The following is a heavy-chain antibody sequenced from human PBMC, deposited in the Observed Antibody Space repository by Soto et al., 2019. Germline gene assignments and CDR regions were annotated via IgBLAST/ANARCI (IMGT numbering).Heavy chain of an antibody. CDR2: INHSGST. CDR1: GGSFSGYY. Sequence: SETLSLTCAVYGGSFSGYYWSWIRQPPGKGLEWIGEINHSGSTNYNPSLKSRVTISVDTSKNQFSLKLSSVTAADTAVYYCARGFNRNWFDPWGQGTLVTVSS. CDR3: ARGFNRNWFDP. V-gene: IGHV4-34*01. J-gene: IGHJ5*02.